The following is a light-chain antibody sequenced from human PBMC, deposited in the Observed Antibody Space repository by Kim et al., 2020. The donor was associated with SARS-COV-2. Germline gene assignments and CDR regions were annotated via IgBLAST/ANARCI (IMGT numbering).Light chain of an antibody. J-gene: IGLJ2*01. CDR1: SGSIASNY. V-gene: IGLV6-57*03. Sequence: GKTLTISCARSSGSIASNYVQWYQQRPGSAPTTVIYEDNQRPSGVPDRFSGSLDSSSNSASLTISGLKTEDEADYYCQSYDSSNVVFGGGTQLTVL. CDR3: QSYDSSNVV. CDR2: EDN.